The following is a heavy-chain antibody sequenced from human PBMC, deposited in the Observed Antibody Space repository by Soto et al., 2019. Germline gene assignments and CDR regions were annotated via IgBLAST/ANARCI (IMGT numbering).Heavy chain of an antibody. D-gene: IGHD3-10*01. CDR2: ISGSGDST. CDR1: GFTFSSYA. Sequence: GGSLRLSCAASGFTFSSYAMSWVRQAPGKGLEWVSVISGSGDSTYYADSVKGRFTISRDNSKNTLYLQMNSLRAEDTALYYCAKDLWFGELAIDYWGQGTRVTVSS. CDR3: AKDLWFGELAIDY. V-gene: IGHV3-23*01. J-gene: IGHJ4*02.